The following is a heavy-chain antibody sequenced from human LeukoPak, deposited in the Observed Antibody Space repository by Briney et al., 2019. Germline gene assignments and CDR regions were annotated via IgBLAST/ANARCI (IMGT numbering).Heavy chain of an antibody. CDR3: AKMSGSGYFFYFDY. J-gene: IGHJ4*02. V-gene: IGHV3-7*03. CDR2: IKQDGSET. Sequence: GRSLRLSCAASGFTFSSYGMHWVRQAPGKGLEWVANIKQDGSETYYVDSVKGRFTISRDNAKNSLYLQMNSLRAEDTALYFCAKMSGSGYFFYFDYWGQGALVTVSS. CDR1: GFTFSSYG. D-gene: IGHD3-22*01.